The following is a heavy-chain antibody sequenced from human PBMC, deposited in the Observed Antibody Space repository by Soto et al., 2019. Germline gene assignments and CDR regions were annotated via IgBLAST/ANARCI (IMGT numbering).Heavy chain of an antibody. CDR2: ISGSGGTT. CDR1: GFTFSTYA. Sequence: EVQLLESGGGLVQPGGSLRLSCVASGFTFSTYAMSWVRQAPGKGLEWVSAISGSGGTTYYADSVEGRFTISRDNSKNTLYLQRSSLGAEDTAIYYCVKASVGNDYWGQGTLVSVSS. D-gene: IGHD6-13*01. J-gene: IGHJ4*02. V-gene: IGHV3-23*01. CDR3: VKASVGNDY.